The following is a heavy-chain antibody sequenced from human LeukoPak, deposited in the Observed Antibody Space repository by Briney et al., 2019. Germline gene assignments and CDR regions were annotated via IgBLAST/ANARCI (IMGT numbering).Heavy chain of an antibody. CDR3: TTILPVNYGGKGYFDY. Sequence: PGGSLRLSCAASGFTFSNAWMSWVRQAPGKGLEWVGRIKSKTDGGTTDYAAPVKGRFTISRGDSKNTLYLQMNSLKTEDTAVYYCTTILPVNYGGKGYFDYWGQGTLVTVSS. J-gene: IGHJ4*02. CDR1: GFTFSNAW. CDR2: IKSKTDGGTT. D-gene: IGHD4-23*01. V-gene: IGHV3-15*01.